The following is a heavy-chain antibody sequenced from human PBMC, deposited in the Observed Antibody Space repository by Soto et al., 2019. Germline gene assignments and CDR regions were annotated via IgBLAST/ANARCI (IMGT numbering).Heavy chain of an antibody. CDR2: IYTSGST. CDR1: CGSISSYY. D-gene: IGHD2-2*01. J-gene: IGHJ5*02. CDR3: ARGGGYCSSTSCYSNNWFDP. V-gene: IGHV4-4*07. Sequence: SETLSLTCTVPCGSISSYYWSWIRQPAGKGLEWIGRIYTSGSTNYNPSLKSRVTMSVDTSKNQFSLRLSSVTAADTAVYYCARGGGYCSSTSCYSNNWFDPWGQGTLVTVSS.